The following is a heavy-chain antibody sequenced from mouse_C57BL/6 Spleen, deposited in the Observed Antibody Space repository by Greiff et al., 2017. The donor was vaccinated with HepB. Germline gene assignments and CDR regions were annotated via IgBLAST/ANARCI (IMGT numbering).Heavy chain of an antibody. V-gene: IGHV1-22*01. CDR3: AQGANWDSWFAY. CDR2: INPNNGGT. Sequence: EVQLQQSGPELVKPGASVKMSCKASGYTFTDYNMHWVKQSHGKSLEWIGYINPNNGGTSYNQKFKGKATLTVNKSSSTAYMELRSLTSEDSAVYYCAQGANWDSWFAYWGQGTLVTVSA. D-gene: IGHD4-1*01. CDR1: GYTFTDYN. J-gene: IGHJ3*01.